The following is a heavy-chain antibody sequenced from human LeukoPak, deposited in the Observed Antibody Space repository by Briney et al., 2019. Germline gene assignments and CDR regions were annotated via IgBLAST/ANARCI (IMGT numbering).Heavy chain of an antibody. CDR2: IRYDGSNK. Sequence: GGSLRLSCAASGFTFSSYGMHWVRQAPGKGLEWVAFIRYDGSNKYYADSVKGRFTISRDNSKNTLYLQMNSLRAEDTAVYYCAKGRCSSTSCAYYYYYYMDVWGKGTTVTVSS. J-gene: IGHJ6*03. CDR3: AKGRCSSTSCAYYYYYYMDV. CDR1: GFTFSSYG. V-gene: IGHV3-30*02. D-gene: IGHD2-2*01.